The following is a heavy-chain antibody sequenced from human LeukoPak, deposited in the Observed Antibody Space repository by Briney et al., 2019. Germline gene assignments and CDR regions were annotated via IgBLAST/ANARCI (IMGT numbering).Heavy chain of an antibody. J-gene: IGHJ3*02. V-gene: IGHV3-23*02. CDR1: GLTFSTYA. Sequence: GGSLRLSCAASGLTFSTYAVTWVRQAPGRGLEWVASIIATGGAFYEDSVKGRFTLSRDNPKQTLFLQMNSLRAEDTGLYFCCKDPNSVYICSFGMWGPGTWVTVSS. CDR3: CKDPNSVYICSFGM. CDR2: IIATGGA. D-gene: IGHD5/OR15-5a*01.